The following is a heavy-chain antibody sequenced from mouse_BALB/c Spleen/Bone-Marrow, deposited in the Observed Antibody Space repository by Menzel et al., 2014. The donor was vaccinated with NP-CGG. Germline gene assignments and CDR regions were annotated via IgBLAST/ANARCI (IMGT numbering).Heavy chain of an antibody. D-gene: IGHD2-10*02. J-gene: IGHJ2*01. CDR3: NEGYGNYGY. Sequence: EVQLQQSGAELMRSGASVKLSCTASGFNIKDYYMHWVKQRPEQGLEWIGWIDPENGDTEYAPKFQGKATMTADTSSNTAYLQLSSLTSEDTAVYYCNEGYGNYGYWGQGTTLTVSS. CDR1: GFNIKDYY. CDR2: IDPENGDT. V-gene: IGHV14-4*02.